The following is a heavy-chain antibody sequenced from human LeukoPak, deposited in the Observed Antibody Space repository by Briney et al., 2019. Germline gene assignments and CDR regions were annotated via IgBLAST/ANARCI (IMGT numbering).Heavy chain of an antibody. V-gene: IGHV1-18*04. CDR1: GYTFTSYG. CDR2: ISAYNGNT. J-gene: IGHJ4*02. D-gene: IGHD3-10*01. Sequence: ASVKVSCKASGYTFTSYGISWVRQAPGQGLEWMGWISAYNGNTNYAQKLRGRVTMTTDTSTSTAYMELRSLRSDDTAVYYCAIAPALLLWFGELLGWGQGTLVTVSS. CDR3: AIAPALLLWFGELLG.